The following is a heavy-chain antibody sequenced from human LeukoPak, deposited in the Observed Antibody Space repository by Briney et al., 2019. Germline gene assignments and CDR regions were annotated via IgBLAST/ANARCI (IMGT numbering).Heavy chain of an antibody. CDR1: GGSFSGYY. J-gene: IGHJ4*02. D-gene: IGHD2-15*01. Sequence: TASETLSLTCAVYGGSFSGYYWSWIRQPPGKGLEWIGEINHSGSTNYNPSLKSRVTISVDTSKNQFSLKLSSVTAADTAMYYCARGVRYCSGGSCFWSFDYWGQGTLVTVSS. CDR3: ARGVRYCSGGSCFWSFDY. CDR2: INHSGST. V-gene: IGHV4-34*01.